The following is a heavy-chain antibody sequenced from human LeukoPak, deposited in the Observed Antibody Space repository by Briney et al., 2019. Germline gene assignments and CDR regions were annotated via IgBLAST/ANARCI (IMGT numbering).Heavy chain of an antibody. CDR3: ARWGAFEI. CDR1: GGPLSGYY. D-gene: IGHD3-16*01. J-gene: IGHJ3*02. V-gene: IGHV4-34*01. CDR2: INHSGST. Sequence: TSETLSLTCAVYGGPLSGYYWSWIRQPPGGGLEWIGEINHSGSTNYNPSLKSRVTISVDTSKNQISLKLTSVTAADTAVYYCARWGAFEIWGQGTMVTVSS.